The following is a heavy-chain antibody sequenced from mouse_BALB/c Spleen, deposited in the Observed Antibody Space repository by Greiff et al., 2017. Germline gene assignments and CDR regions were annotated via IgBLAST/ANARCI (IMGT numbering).Heavy chain of an antibody. J-gene: IGHJ2*01. CDR3: TRDSSGSFSY. CDR1: GFTFSSYT. CDR2: ISSGGSYT. Sequence: EVMLVESGGGLVKPGGSLKLSCAASGFTFSSYTMSWVRQTPEKRLEWVATISSGGSYTYYPDSVKGRFTISRDNAKNTLYLQMSSLKSEDTAMYYCTRDSSGSFSYWGQGTTLTVSS. D-gene: IGHD3-1*01. V-gene: IGHV5-6-4*01.